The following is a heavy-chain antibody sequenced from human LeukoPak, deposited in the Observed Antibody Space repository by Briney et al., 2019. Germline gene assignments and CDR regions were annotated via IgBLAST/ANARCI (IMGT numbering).Heavy chain of an antibody. CDR2: IWYYGSNK. J-gene: IGHJ4*02. CDR1: GFTFRNFA. V-gene: IGHV3-33*01. D-gene: IGHD3-16*01. CDR3: ARGNGTYATNLDY. Sequence: GGSLRLSCAASGFTFRNFAMHWVRQAPGKGLEWVADIWYYGSNKYYADSVKGRFTISRDNSRNTLYLQMSSLGAEDTAVYFCARGNGTYATNLDYWGQGTLVTVSS.